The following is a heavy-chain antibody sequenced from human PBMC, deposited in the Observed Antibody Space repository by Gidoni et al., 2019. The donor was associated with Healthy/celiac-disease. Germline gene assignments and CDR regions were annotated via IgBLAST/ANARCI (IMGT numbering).Heavy chain of an antibody. CDR2: FDPEDGET. D-gene: IGHD2-2*01. CDR1: GNTRTELS. Sequence: QVQLVQSGAEVTKPGASVKVPCKVSGNTRTELSMHWVRLDPGKGLEWMGGFDPEDGETIYAQKFQGRVTMTEDTSTDTAYMELSSLRSEDTAVYYCATGPQVPAAGFQFDYWGQGTLVTVSS. J-gene: IGHJ4*02. CDR3: ATGPQVPAAGFQFDY. V-gene: IGHV1-24*01.